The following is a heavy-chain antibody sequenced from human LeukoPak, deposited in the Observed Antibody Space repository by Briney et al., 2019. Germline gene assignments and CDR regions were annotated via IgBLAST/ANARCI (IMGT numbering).Heavy chain of an antibody. D-gene: IGHD3-9*01. CDR3: ARDHFYDILTGSHYWYFDL. V-gene: IGHV3-7*01. CDR1: GFTFSSYW. Sequence: GGSLRLSCAASGFTFSSYWMSWVRQAPGKGLEWVANIKQDGSEKYYVDSVKGRFTISRDNAKNSLYLQMNSLRAEDTAVYYCARDHFYDILTGSHYWYFDLWGRGTLVTVSS. CDR2: IKQDGSEK. J-gene: IGHJ2*01.